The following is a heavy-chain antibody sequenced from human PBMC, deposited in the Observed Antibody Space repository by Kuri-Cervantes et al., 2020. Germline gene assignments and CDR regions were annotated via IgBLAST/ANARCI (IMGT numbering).Heavy chain of an antibody. CDR1: GFTFSSYW. CDR3: ARGTWIPAY. CDR2: IKHDGSEK. D-gene: IGHD1-1*01. J-gene: IGHJ4*02. Sequence: GESLKSSCAASGFTFSSYWMTWVRQAPGKGLEWVANIKHDGSEKHYVDSVKGRFTISRDNAKNLLYLQMDSLRVEDTAVYYCARGTWIPAYWGQGTLVTVSS. V-gene: IGHV3-7*01.